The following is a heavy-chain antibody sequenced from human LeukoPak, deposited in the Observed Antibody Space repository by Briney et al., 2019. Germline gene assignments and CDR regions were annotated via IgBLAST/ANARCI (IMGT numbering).Heavy chain of an antibody. Sequence: AGGSLRLSCAASGFTFSNAWMSWVRQAPGKGLEWVGRIKSKTDGGTTDYAAPVKGRFTISRDDSKNTLYLQMNSLKTEDTAVYYCTTLNYDYLWGSYRSPYNWFDPWGQGTLVTVSS. D-gene: IGHD3-16*02. CDR2: IKSKTDGGTT. CDR1: GFTFSNAW. CDR3: TTLNYDYLWGSYRSPYNWFDP. V-gene: IGHV3-15*01. J-gene: IGHJ5*02.